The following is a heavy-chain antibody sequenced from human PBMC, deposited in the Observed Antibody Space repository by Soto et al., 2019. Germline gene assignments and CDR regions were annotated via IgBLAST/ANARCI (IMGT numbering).Heavy chain of an antibody. CDR3: ARVRTSIAAPPRMLYYYYMDV. CDR2: IYYSGST. V-gene: IGHV4-59*01. Sequence: SETLSLTCTVPGVSIGSYYWGWIRQAPGQGLEWSGYIYYSGSTNYNPSLKSRVTISVDTSKNQFSLKLSSVTAADTAVYYCARVRTSIAAPPRMLYYYYMDVWGKGTTVT. D-gene: IGHD6-6*01. J-gene: IGHJ6*03. CDR1: GVSIGSYY.